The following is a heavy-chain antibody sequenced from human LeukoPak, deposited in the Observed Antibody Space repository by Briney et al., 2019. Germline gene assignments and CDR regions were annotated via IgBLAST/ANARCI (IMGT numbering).Heavy chain of an antibody. CDR2: ISGRSGDT. CDR1: GFSFSTYA. D-gene: IGHD4-23*01. J-gene: IGHJ4*02. CDR3: AKGVDGGNSGTGKY. Sequence: SGGSLRLSCAASGFSFSTYAMSWVRQAPGKGLEWVSAISGRSGDTYYADSVKGRFTISRDDSKSTLYLQMNSLRADDTAVYYCAKGVDGGNSGTGKYWGQGTLVTVSS. V-gene: IGHV3-23*01.